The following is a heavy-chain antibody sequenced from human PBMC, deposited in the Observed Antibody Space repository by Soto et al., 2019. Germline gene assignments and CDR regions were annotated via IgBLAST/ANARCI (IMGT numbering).Heavy chain of an antibody. V-gene: IGHV1-2*04. J-gene: IGHJ6*03. CDR1: GYTFTGYY. CDR3: ARVITIFGVVIPGSPYYMDV. Sequence: ASVKVSCKASGYTFTGYYMHWVRQAPGQGLEWMGWINPNSGGTNYAQKFQGWVTMTRDTSISTAYMELSRLRSDDTAVYYCARVITIFGVVIPGSPYYMDVWGKGTTVTVSS. D-gene: IGHD3-3*01. CDR2: INPNSGGT.